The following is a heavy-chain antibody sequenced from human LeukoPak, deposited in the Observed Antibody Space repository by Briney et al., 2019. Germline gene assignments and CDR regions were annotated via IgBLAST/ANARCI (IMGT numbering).Heavy chain of an antibody. CDR2: ISKDGSNK. CDR1: GFTFSSYG. J-gene: IGHJ4*02. CDR3: AKVGVSGNSPVPFLES. V-gene: IGHV3-30*18. D-gene: IGHD3-10*01. Sequence: PGGSLRLSCAASGFTFSSYGMHWGPQAPGKGPEWVAVISKDGSNKYYADSVKGRFTISRDYSKNTVYLQMNSLTVEDTAMYYCAKVGVSGNSPVPFLESWGQGTLVTVSS.